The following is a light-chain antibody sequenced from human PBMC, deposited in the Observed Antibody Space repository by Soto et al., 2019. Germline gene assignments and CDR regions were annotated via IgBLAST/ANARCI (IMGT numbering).Light chain of an antibody. V-gene: IGLV2-8*01. J-gene: IGLJ1*01. Sequence: QSVLTQPPSASGSPGQSVAISCTGTSRDVGGYNYVSWYQQHPGKAPKLMIYEVNKRPSGVPDRFSGSKSGNTASLTVSGLQAEDEADYYCSSYAGSSDVFGTGTKVNVL. CDR2: EVN. CDR3: SSYAGSSDV. CDR1: SRDVGGYNY.